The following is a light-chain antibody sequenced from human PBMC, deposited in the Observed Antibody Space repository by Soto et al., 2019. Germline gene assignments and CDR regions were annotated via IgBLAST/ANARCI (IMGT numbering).Light chain of an antibody. J-gene: IGKJ2*01. CDR2: GAS. CDR3: QQYNNWPYT. Sequence: EVVMTQSPATLSVSPGERATLSCRASQSVYSRLAWYQQKPGQAPRLLIYGASTRATGVPARVSGSGSGTEFTLTISSLQSEDFVVYYCQQYNNWPYTFGQGTKLEIK. CDR1: QSVYSR. V-gene: IGKV3-15*01.